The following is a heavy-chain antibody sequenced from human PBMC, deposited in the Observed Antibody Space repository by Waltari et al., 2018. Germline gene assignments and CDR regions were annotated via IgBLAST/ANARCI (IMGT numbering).Heavy chain of an antibody. CDR2: ISGTTDGI. D-gene: IGHD2-21*02. CDR3: ATGGAYCFADCHSIH. Sequence: EVQVLESGGGLVQPGGSLRLSCTASGLRFITYGISWVRQAPGKGLEWVSTISGTTDGINYADSVKGRFTISRDNSKNTLYLQMNSLRVEDTAVYYCATGGAYCFADCHSIHWGQGTLVTVSS. CDR1: GLRFITYG. J-gene: IGHJ4*02. V-gene: IGHV3-23*01.